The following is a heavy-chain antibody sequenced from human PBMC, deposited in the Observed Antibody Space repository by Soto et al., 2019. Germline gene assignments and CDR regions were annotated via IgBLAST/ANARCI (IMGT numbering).Heavy chain of an antibody. CDR3: AKTGHIVVVPADKNWFDP. D-gene: IGHD2-2*01. V-gene: IGHV3-23*01. CDR2: VSGSGGST. J-gene: IGHJ5*02. CDR1: GFTFSNYA. Sequence: EVQLLESGGGLVQPGGSLRLSCAASGFTFSNYAMAWVRQAPGEGLEWVSTVSGSGGSTYYADSVKGRFTISRDNSKNTLYLQMNSLRAEDTAVYYCAKTGHIVVVPADKNWFDPWGQGTLVTVSS.